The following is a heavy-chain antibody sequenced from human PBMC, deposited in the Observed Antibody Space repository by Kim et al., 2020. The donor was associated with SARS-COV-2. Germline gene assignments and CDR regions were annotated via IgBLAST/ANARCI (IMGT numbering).Heavy chain of an antibody. Sequence: GGSLRLSCAASGFTVSSNYMSWVRQAPGKGLEWVSVIYSGGSTYYADSVKGRFTISRDNSKNTLYLQMNSLRAEDTAVYYCASDYYDSSGYSYYYYGMDVWGQGTTVTVSS. CDR2: IYSGGST. V-gene: IGHV3-66*01. CDR1: GFTVSSNY. J-gene: IGHJ6*02. D-gene: IGHD3-22*01. CDR3: ASDYYDSSGYSYYYYGMDV.